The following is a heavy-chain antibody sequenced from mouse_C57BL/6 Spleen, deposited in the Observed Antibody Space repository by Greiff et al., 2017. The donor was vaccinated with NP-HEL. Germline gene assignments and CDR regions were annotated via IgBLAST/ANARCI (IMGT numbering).Heavy chain of an antibody. J-gene: IGHJ4*01. CDR3: ARPRNYLYYAMDY. CDR2: ISSGSSTI. Sequence: EVKLVESGGGLVKPGGSLKLSCAASGFTFSDYGMHWVRQAPEKGLEWVAYISSGSSTIYYADTVKGRFTISRDNAKNTLFLQMTSLRSEDTAMYYCARPRNYLYYAMDYWGQGTSVTVSS. D-gene: IGHD2-1*01. CDR1: GFTFSDYG. V-gene: IGHV5-17*01.